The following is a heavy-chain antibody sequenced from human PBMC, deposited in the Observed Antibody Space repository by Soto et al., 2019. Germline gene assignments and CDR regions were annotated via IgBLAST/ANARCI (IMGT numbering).Heavy chain of an antibody. V-gene: IGHV3-30-3*01. CDR2: ISYDGSNK. D-gene: IGHD3-3*01. J-gene: IGHJ3*02. CDR1: GFTFSSYA. Sequence: QVQLVESGGGVVQPGRSLRLSCAASGFTFSSYAMHWVRQAPGKGLEWVAVISYDGSNKYYADSVKGRFTISRDNSKNTLYLQMNSLRAEDTAVYYCARGTYYDFWSGYYTTNYVLFDIWGQGTMVTVSS. CDR3: ARGTYYDFWSGYYTTNYVLFDI.